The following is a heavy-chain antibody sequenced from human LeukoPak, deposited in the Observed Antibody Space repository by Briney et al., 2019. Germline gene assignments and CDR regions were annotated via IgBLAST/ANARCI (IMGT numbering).Heavy chain of an antibody. Sequence: ASVTVSCKASGYTFTSYGISWVRQAPGQGLEGMGWISAYNGNTNYAQKLQGRVTMTTDTSTSTAYMELRSLRSDDTAAYYCARFAVGATYYFDYWGQGTLVTVSS. J-gene: IGHJ4*02. CDR3: ARFAVGATYYFDY. V-gene: IGHV1-18*01. CDR1: GYTFTSYG. CDR2: ISAYNGNT. D-gene: IGHD1-26*01.